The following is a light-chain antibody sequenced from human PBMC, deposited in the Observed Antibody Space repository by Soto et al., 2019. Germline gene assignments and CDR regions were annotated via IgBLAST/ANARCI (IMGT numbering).Light chain of an antibody. CDR2: DAS. Sequence: EIGLTHSPSTLSLSPGERATLSCRASQSVSSYLAWYQQKPCQAPRLLIYDASNRATGIPARFSGSGSGTDFTLTISSLEPEDFAVYYCQQRSDWPLTFGGGTKVDIK. V-gene: IGKV3-11*01. CDR1: QSVSSY. CDR3: QQRSDWPLT. J-gene: IGKJ4*01.